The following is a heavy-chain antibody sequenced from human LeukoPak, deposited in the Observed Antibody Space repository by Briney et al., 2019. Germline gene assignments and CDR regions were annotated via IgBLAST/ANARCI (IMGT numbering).Heavy chain of an antibody. CDR3: AKAKNYGDYYY. Sequence: GGSLRLSCAASGFTFSSYAMSWVRQAPGKGLEWVSGISGSGDNTYYADSVKGRFTISRDNSKNTLYLQMSSLRAEDTAVYYCAKAKNYGDYYYWGQGTLVTVSS. D-gene: IGHD4-17*01. V-gene: IGHV3-23*01. CDR1: GFTFSSYA. CDR2: ISGSGDNT. J-gene: IGHJ4*02.